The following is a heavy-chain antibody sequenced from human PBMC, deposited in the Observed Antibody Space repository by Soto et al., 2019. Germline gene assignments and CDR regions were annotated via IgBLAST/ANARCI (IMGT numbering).Heavy chain of an antibody. V-gene: IGHV4-59*01. CDR1: GGSISSYY. CDR2: IYYSGST. D-gene: IGHD4-17*01. CDR3: ARGTTVTTRRGLERLDD. Sequence: SETLSLTCTVSGGSISSYYWSWIRQPPGKGLEWIGYIYYSGSTNYNPSLKSRVTISVDTSKNQFSLKLSSVTAADTAVYYCARGTTVTTRRGLERLDDWGQGTLVNGSS. J-gene: IGHJ4*02.